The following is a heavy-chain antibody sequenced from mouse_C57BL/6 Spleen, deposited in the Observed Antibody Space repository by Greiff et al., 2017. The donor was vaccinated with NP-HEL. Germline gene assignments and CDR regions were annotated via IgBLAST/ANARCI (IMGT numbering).Heavy chain of an antibody. CDR1: GYTFTDYN. Sequence: VQLKQSGPELVKPGASVKIPCKASGYTFTDYNMDWVKQSHGKSLEWIGDINPNNGGTIYNQKFKGKATLTVDKSSSTAYMELRSLTSEDTAVYYCARGNGYYYFDYWGQGTTLTVSS. CDR2: INPNNGGT. J-gene: IGHJ2*01. V-gene: IGHV1-18*01. D-gene: IGHD1-2*01. CDR3: ARGNGYYYFDY.